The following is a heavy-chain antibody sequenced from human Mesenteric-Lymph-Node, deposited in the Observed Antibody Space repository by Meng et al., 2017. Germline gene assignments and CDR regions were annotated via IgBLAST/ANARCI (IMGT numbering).Heavy chain of an antibody. Sequence: GESLKISCAASGFTFSSYAMSWVRQAPGKGLEWVSRITSDGRSTSYADSVKGRFTSSRDNAKNTLYLQMNSLRAEDTAVYYCARGEPTSLDYWGQGTLVTVSS. CDR3: ARGEPTSLDY. J-gene: IGHJ4*02. D-gene: IGHD1-14*01. V-gene: IGHV3-74*01. CDR1: GFTFSSYA. CDR2: ITSDGRST.